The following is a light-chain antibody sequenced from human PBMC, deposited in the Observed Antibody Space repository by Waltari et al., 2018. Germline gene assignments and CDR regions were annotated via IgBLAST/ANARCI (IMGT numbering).Light chain of an antibody. Sequence: DIQLTQSPHSLSASVGDRVTITCRASQSISRYLNWYQQEPGKAPKVLIYSASSLQTGVPSRFSGSGSGTDFTLTISSLQPEDFATYYCQQSYRAPITFGQGTRLDIK. V-gene: IGKV1-39*01. J-gene: IGKJ5*01. CDR1: QSISRY. CDR2: SAS. CDR3: QQSYRAPIT.